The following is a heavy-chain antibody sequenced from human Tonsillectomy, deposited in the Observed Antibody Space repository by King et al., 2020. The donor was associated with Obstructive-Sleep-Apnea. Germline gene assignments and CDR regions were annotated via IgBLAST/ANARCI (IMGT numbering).Heavy chain of an antibody. CDR1: GGSISSGGYY. Sequence: VQLQESGPGLVKPSQTLSLTCTVSGGSISSGGYYWSWIRQHPGNGLEWIGYIYYSGSTYFNPSLKSRVTISVDTSKNQFSLKLSSVTAADTAVYYCASLIYYDSSGYYEGYYFDYWGQGTLVTVSS. CDR3: ASLIYYDSSGYYEGYYFDY. J-gene: IGHJ4*02. D-gene: IGHD3-22*01. CDR2: IYYSGST. V-gene: IGHV4-31*03.